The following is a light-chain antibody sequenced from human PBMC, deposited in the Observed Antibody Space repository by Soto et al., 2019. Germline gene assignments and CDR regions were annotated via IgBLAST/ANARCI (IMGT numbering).Light chain of an antibody. Sequence: DIQITQSPSSLFASVGDRVTIACRASQGIGNNLGWYQQKPGRAPKILIYDASNLEAGVPSRFSGSGSGTEFTLTISSLQPDDFATYYCQHYNSYSEAFGRGTKVDI. CDR3: QHYNSYSEA. CDR2: DAS. V-gene: IGKV1-17*01. J-gene: IGKJ1*01. CDR1: QGIGNN.